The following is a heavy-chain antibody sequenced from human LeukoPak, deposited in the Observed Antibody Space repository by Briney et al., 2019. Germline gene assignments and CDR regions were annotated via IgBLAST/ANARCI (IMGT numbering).Heavy chain of an antibody. CDR3: TTGYGHSDFDY. CDR2: IKRKIDGGTT. CDR1: GFTITNAR. J-gene: IGHJ4*02. Sequence: GGSLRLSCVASGFTITNARMGWVRQAAGKGLEWVGLIKRKIDGGTTDFAAPVKGRFNISIDDSKHTLYLQMNSLNSEDTGVYYCTTGYGHSDFDYWGQATLVPVSS. D-gene: IGHD3-3*02. V-gene: IGHV3-15*01.